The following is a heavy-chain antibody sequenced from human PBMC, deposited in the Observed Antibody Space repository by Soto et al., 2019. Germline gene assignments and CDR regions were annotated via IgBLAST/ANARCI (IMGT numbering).Heavy chain of an antibody. CDR1: GGSISINTYY. J-gene: IGHJ6*02. CDR2: IYYGWTS. V-gene: IGHV4-39*01. Sequence: SETLSLTCTVSGGSISINTYYWGWIRQPPGKGLEWIGSIYYGWTSYYNSSLKSRVTISVDTSKNQFSLKLSSVTAADTAVYYCASTYYDFWSGYYPYYYYGMDVWGQGTTVTVSS. D-gene: IGHD3-3*01. CDR3: ASTYYDFWSGYYPYYYYGMDV.